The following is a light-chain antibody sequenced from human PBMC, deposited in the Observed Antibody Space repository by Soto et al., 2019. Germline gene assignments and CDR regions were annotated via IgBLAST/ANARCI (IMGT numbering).Light chain of an antibody. V-gene: IGLV2-8*01. CDR1: SSDVGKYNF. CDR3: TSYAGSSIPVV. Sequence: QSVLTQPPSASGSPGQSVTISCTGASSDVGKYNFVSWYQQHPGKAPKLMIYDVTEWPSGVPDRFSGSKSGNTASLTVSGLQAEDEADYYCTSYAGSSIPVVFGGGTKVTVL. CDR2: DVT. J-gene: IGLJ2*01.